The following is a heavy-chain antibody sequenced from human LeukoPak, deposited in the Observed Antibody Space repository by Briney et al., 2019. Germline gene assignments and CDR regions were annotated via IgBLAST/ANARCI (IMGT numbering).Heavy chain of an antibody. CDR3: AKERSGSYRFFDY. D-gene: IGHD1-26*01. CDR2: ISGSGGST. CDR1: GSPFSSYA. J-gene: IGHJ4*02. V-gene: IGHV3-23*01. Sequence: PGGSLRLSCAASGSPFSSYAMSWIRQAPGKGLELVSAISGSGGSTYYADSVKGRFTISRDNSKNTLYLQMNSLRAEDTAVYYCAKERSGSYRFFDYWGQGTLVTVSS.